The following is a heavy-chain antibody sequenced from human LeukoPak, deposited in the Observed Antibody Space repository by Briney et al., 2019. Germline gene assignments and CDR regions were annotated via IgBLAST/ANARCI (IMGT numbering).Heavy chain of an antibody. CDR3: AKDRWRWFDYFDY. D-gene: IGHD2-15*01. V-gene: IGHV3-74*01. Sequence: GGSLRLSCAASGFTFSSYWMHWVRQAPGKGLVWVSRINSDGSSTSYADSVKGRFTISRDNSKNTLYLQMNSLRAEDTAVYYCAKDRWRWFDYFDYWGQGTLVTVSS. CDR1: GFTFSSYW. CDR2: INSDGSST. J-gene: IGHJ4*02.